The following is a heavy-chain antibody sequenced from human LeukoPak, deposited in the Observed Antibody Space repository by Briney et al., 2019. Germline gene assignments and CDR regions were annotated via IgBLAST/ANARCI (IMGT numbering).Heavy chain of an antibody. CDR3: ARGYCSGGSCNPFDY. Sequence: ASVKVSCKASGYTFTGYYMHWVRQAPGQGLEWMGWINPNSGGTNYAQKFQGRVIMTRDTSISTAYMELSRLRSDDTAVYYCARGYCSGGSCNPFDYWGQGTLVTVPS. CDR1: GYTFTGYY. J-gene: IGHJ4*02. V-gene: IGHV1-2*02. D-gene: IGHD2-15*01. CDR2: INPNSGGT.